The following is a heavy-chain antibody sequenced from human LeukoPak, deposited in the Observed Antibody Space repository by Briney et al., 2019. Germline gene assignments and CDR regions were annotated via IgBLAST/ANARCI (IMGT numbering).Heavy chain of an antibody. D-gene: IGHD6-19*01. CDR2: TYSSGPF. V-gene: IGHV4-59*01. CDR1: GGSISSYY. CDR3: ARVFSGWSFDY. Sequence: SETLSLTCIVSGGSISSYYWSWIRQPPGKGLEWIGYTYSSGPFNYNPSLKSRLTISVDTSKNQFSLKLRFVTAADTAVYFCARVFSGWSFDYWGQGTLVTVSS. J-gene: IGHJ4*02.